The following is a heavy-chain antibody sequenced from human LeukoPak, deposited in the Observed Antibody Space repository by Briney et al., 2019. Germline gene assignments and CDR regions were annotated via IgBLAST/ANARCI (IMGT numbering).Heavy chain of an antibody. D-gene: IGHD5-18*01. J-gene: IGHJ3*02. CDR1: GFTFSSYA. CDR3: ARNQLWPDHDAFDI. Sequence: PGGSLRLSCAASGFTFSSYAMHWVRQAPGKGLEWVAVISYDGSNKYYADSVKGRFTISRDNSKNTLYLQMNSLRAEDTAVYYCARNQLWPDHDAFDIWGQGTMVTVSS. V-gene: IGHV3-30-3*01. CDR2: ISYDGSNK.